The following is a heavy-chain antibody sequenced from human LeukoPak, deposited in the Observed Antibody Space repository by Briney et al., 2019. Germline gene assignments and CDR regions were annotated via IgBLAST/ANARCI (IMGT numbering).Heavy chain of an antibody. Sequence: ASVKVSCKASGYTFTSYMHWVRQAPGQGLEWMGIINPSGGITNYAQKFQGRVTMTRDTSTSTVYMELSSLRSEDTAVYYCARGGGTMIVVPGWYFDLWGRGTLVTVSS. D-gene: IGHD3-22*01. CDR1: GYTFTSY. V-gene: IGHV1-46*01. CDR3: ARGGGTMIVVPGWYFDL. CDR2: INPSGGIT. J-gene: IGHJ2*01.